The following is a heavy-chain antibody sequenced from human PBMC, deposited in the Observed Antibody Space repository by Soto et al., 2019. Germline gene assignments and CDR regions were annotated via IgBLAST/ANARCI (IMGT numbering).Heavy chain of an antibody. CDR1: GSTFISYG. D-gene: IGHD6-13*01. CDR2: IWYDGSNK. CDR3: AASYSSSWYHYYYYGMDV. J-gene: IGHJ6*02. V-gene: IGHV3-33*01. Sequence: PGGSLRLSCAASGSTFISYGMHWVRQAPGKGLEWVAVIWYDGSNKYYADSVKGRFTISRDNSKNTLYLQMNSLRAEDTAVYYCAASYSSSWYHYYYYGMDVWGQGTTVTVSS.